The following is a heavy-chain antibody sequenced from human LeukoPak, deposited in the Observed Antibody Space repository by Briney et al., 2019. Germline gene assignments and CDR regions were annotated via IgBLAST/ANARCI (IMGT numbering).Heavy chain of an antibody. Sequence: GASVKVSCKASGYTFTVYYLYWVRQAPGQGLEWMGWINPNSGGTNYAQKFQGRVTMTRDTSISTAYMELSRLRSDDTAVYYCARITMVRGVIFDWYFDLWGRGTLVTVSS. CDR1: GYTFTVYY. J-gene: IGHJ2*01. D-gene: IGHD3-10*01. V-gene: IGHV1-2*02. CDR2: INPNSGGT. CDR3: ARITMVRGVIFDWYFDL.